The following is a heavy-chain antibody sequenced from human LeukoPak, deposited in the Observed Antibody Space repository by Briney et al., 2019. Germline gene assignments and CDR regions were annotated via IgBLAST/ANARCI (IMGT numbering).Heavy chain of an antibody. Sequence: SETLSLTCTVSGGSISSYYWSWIRRPPGKALEWIGFIYYSGSTNYNPSLKSRVTISVDTSKNQFSLKLSSVTAADTAVYYCARLRSRGYSSGWYFRGNFDYWGQGTLVTVSS. CDR2: IYYSGST. V-gene: IGHV4-59*08. CDR1: GGSISSYY. D-gene: IGHD6-19*01. J-gene: IGHJ4*02. CDR3: ARLRSRGYSSGWYFRGNFDY.